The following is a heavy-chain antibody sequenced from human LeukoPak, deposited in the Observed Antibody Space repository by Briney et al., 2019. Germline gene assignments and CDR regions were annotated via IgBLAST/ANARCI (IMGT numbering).Heavy chain of an antibody. Sequence: VASVKVSCKASGYTFTSYGISWVRQAPGQGLEWMGWISAYNGNTNYAQKLQGRVTMTTDTSTSTAYMGLRSLRSDDTAVYYCARGVVAGPVNYGMDVWGQGTTVTVSS. CDR2: ISAYNGNT. D-gene: IGHD2-15*01. V-gene: IGHV1-18*01. CDR3: ARGVVAGPVNYGMDV. CDR1: GYTFTSYG. J-gene: IGHJ6*02.